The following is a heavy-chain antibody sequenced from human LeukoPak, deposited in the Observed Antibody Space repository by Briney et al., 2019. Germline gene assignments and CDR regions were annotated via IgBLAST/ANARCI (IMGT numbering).Heavy chain of an antibody. J-gene: IGHJ6*04. Sequence: GESLKISCKGSGYSFTSYWIGWVRQMPGKGLEWMGIIYPGDSDTRYSPSFQGQVTISADKSISTAYLQWSSLRSEDTAVYYCAFLEWGPGDVWGKGTTVTVSS. CDR3: AFLEWGPGDV. D-gene: IGHD3-3*01. CDR2: IYPGDSDT. CDR1: GYSFTSYW. V-gene: IGHV5-51*01.